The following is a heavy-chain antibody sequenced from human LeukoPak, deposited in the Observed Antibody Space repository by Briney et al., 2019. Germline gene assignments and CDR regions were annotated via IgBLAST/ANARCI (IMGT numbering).Heavy chain of an antibody. CDR1: GFPFSSYS. J-gene: IGHJ6*03. CDR3: ARGTIVGVSYYYMDV. Sequence: PGGSLRLSCAASGFPFSSYSTNWVRQAPGKGLEWVSYISSSSSTIYYADSMKGRFTISRDNAKNSLYLQMNSLSAEDTAVYYCARGTIVGVSYYYMDVWGKGTTVTVSS. CDR2: ISSSSSTI. V-gene: IGHV3-48*01. D-gene: IGHD1-26*01.